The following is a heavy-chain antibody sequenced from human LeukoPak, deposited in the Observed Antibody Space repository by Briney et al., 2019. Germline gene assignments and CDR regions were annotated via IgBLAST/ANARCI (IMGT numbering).Heavy chain of an antibody. D-gene: IGHD6-6*01. Sequence: ASVKVSCKASGYTFTSYGISWVRQAPGQGLEWMGWISAYNGNTNYAQKLQGRVTMTTDTSTSTAYMELRSLRSDDTAVYYCARDLKTNPFSLGIAARPAPTLGYWGQGTLVTVSS. CDR3: ARDLKTNPFSLGIAARPAPTLGY. CDR2: ISAYNGNT. J-gene: IGHJ4*02. CDR1: GYTFTSYG. V-gene: IGHV1-18*01.